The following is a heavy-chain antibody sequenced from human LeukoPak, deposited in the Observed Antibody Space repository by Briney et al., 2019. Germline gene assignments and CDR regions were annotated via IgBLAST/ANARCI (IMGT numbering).Heavy chain of an antibody. CDR3: AREWSGSYWGSGAFDI. Sequence: ASVKVSCKASGYTFNTYDINWVRQAPGQGLEWMGWMNPNSGNTGYAQKFQGRVTMTRNTSISTAYMELSSLRSEDTAVYYCAREWSGSYWGSGAFDIWGQGTMVTVSS. J-gene: IGHJ3*02. CDR1: GYTFNTYD. CDR2: MNPNSGNT. D-gene: IGHD1-26*01. V-gene: IGHV1-8*01.